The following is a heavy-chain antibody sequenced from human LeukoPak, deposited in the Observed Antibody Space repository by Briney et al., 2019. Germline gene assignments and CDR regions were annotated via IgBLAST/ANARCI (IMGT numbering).Heavy chain of an antibody. CDR2: IYYSGST. V-gene: IGHV4-30-4*08. CDR1: GGSISSGDYH. D-gene: IGHD3-22*01. CDR3: ARARPYDSSFDY. Sequence: SQTLSLTCTVSGGSISSGDYHWSWIRQPPGKGLEWIGYIYYSGSTSYYPSLKSRVTISVDTSKNQFSLKLSSVTAADTAVYYCARARPYDSSFDYWGQGTLVTVSS. J-gene: IGHJ4*02.